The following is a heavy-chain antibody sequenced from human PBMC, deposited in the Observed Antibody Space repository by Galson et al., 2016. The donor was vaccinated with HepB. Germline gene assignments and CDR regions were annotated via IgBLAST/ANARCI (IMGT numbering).Heavy chain of an antibody. CDR3: TRRAFDYGDYPFDH. CDR2: IYSGGST. CDR1: GFTFSSNY. D-gene: IGHD4-17*01. V-gene: IGHV3-53*01. J-gene: IGHJ4*02. Sequence: SLRLSCAASGFTFSSNYMSWVRQAPGKGLEWVSVIYSGGSTYYADSVKGRFSISRDNSKNTLYLLMNSLRAEDTAVYYCTRRAFDYGDYPFDHWGQGTLVTVSS.